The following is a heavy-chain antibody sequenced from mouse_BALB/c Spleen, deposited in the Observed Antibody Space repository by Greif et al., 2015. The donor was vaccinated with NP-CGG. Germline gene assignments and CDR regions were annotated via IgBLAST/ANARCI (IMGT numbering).Heavy chain of an antibody. V-gene: IGHV14-3*02. Sequence: VQLQQSGAELVKPGASVKLSCTASGFNIKDTYMHWVKQRPEQGLEWIGRIDPANGNTEYDPKFQGKATITADTSSNTAYLQLSSLTSEDTAVYYCARDDYDGYFDYWGQGTTLTVSS. CDR1: GFNIKDTY. CDR3: ARDDYDGYFDY. J-gene: IGHJ2*01. CDR2: IDPANGNT. D-gene: IGHD2-4*01.